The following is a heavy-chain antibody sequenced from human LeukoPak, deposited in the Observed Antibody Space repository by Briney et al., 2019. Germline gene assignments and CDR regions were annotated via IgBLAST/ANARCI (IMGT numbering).Heavy chain of an antibody. J-gene: IGHJ4*02. CDR2: INKDGSEK. Sequence: PGGSLRLSCAASGFTFSNYWMSWVRQAPGKGLEWVAHINKDGSEKYYVDSVKGRFTISRDNAKNSLYLQMNSLRVEDTAVYYCARDKVTYWGRGTLVTVSS. CDR1: GFTFSNYW. V-gene: IGHV3-7*01. CDR3: ARDKVTY.